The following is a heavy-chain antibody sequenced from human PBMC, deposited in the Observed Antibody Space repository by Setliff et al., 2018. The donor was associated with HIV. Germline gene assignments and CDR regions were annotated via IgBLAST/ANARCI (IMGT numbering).Heavy chain of an antibody. CDR2: IYSSGST. J-gene: IGHJ3*02. D-gene: IGHD3-3*01. CDR3: ARYYDFWSGWKAFDI. CDR1: GGSISSGSYY. Sequence: ASETLSLTCTVSGGSISSGSYYWNWIRQPAGKGLEWIGHIYSSGSTNYNPSLKSLVTISIDTSKNQFSLKLSSVTAADTAVYYCARYYDFWSGWKAFDIWGQGTMVT. V-gene: IGHV4-61*09.